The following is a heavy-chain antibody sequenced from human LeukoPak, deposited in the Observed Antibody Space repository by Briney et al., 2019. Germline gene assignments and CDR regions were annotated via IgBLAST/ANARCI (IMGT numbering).Heavy chain of an antibody. J-gene: IGHJ3*02. CDR3: ARDRYSSGWADAFDI. Sequence: PGGSLRLSCVASGFIFSSHGMHWVRLAPGKGLEWVAVIWYDGSNKYYADSVKGRFTISRDNSKNTLYLQMNSLRADDTAVYYCARDRYSSGWADAFDIWGQGTMVTVSS. CDR1: GFIFSSHG. D-gene: IGHD6-19*01. V-gene: IGHV3-33*01. CDR2: IWYDGSNK.